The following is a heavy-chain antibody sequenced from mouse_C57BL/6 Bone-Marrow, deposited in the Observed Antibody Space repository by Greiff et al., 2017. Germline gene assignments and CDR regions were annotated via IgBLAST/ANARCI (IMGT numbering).Heavy chain of an antibody. CDR2: ISSGGSYT. V-gene: IGHV5-6*02. CDR3: ASNWDGAMDY. Sequence: DVKLVESGGDLVKPGGSLKLSCAASGFTFSSYGMSWVRQTPDKRLEWVATISSGGSYTYYPDSVKGRFTISRDNAKNTLYLQMSSLKSEDTAMYYCASNWDGAMDYWGQGTSVTVSS. CDR1: GFTFSSYG. D-gene: IGHD4-1*01. J-gene: IGHJ4*01.